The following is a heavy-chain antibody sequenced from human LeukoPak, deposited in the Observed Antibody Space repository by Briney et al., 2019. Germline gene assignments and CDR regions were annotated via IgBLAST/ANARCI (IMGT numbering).Heavy chain of an antibody. Sequence: ASVKVSCKASGYTFTSYGISWVRQAPGQGLEWMGWISAYNGNTNYAQKLQGRVTVTTDTSTSTAYMELRSLRSDDTAVYYCARDPYYDSSGYYLAFDIWGQGTVVTVSS. CDR2: ISAYNGNT. CDR1: GYTFTSYG. D-gene: IGHD3-22*01. CDR3: ARDPYYDSSGYYLAFDI. V-gene: IGHV1-18*01. J-gene: IGHJ3*02.